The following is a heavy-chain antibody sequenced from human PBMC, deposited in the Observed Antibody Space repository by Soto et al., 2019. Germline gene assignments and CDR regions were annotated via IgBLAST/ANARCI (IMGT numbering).Heavy chain of an antibody. D-gene: IGHD5-18*01. V-gene: IGHV4-61*01. CDR1: GGSVSSGSYY. CDR2: IYYSGST. J-gene: IGHJ6*02. CDR3: ATLRRGYSYGWDYYYYYGMDV. Sequence: KTSETLSLTCTVSGGSVSSGSYYWSWIRQPPGKGLEWIGYIYYSGSTNYNPSLKSRVTISVDTSKNQFSLKLSSVTAADTAVYYCATLRRGYSYGWDYYYYYGMDVWGQGTTVTVSS.